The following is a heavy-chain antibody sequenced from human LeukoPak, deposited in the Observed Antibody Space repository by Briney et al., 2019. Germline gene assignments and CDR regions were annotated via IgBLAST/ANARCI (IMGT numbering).Heavy chain of an antibody. CDR3: ARAPSPSFGFMNWFDP. V-gene: IGHV3-48*01. Sequence: PGGSLRLSCAASGFTFSSYSMNWVRQAPGKGLEWVSHISSSSSTIYYADSVKGRFTISRDNAKNSLYLQMNSLRAEDTAVYYCARAPSPSFGFMNWFDPWGQGTLVTVSS. CDR1: GFTFSSYS. D-gene: IGHD3-10*01. J-gene: IGHJ5*02. CDR2: ISSSSSTI.